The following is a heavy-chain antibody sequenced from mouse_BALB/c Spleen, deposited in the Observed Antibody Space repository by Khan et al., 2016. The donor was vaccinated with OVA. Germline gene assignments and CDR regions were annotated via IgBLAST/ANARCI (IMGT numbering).Heavy chain of an antibody. D-gene: IGHD1-1*01. J-gene: IGHJ2*01. CDR3: ARGNYYGYYFDY. CDR2: ISYSGVT. Sequence: VRLQQSGPGLVKPSQSLSLTCTVTGYSITSGYAWNWIRQFPGNKLEWMGYISYSGVTSYTPSLKSRTSITRDTSKNQFFLQLTSVTTEDTATYYSARGNYYGYYFDYWGQGTTLTVSS. CDR1: GYSITSGYA. V-gene: IGHV3-2*02.